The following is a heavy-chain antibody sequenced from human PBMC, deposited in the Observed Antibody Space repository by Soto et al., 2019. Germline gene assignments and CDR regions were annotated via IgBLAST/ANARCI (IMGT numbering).Heavy chain of an antibody. V-gene: IGHV4-34*01. CDR3: ARLGFNYDYVWGSYRYFDY. J-gene: IGHJ4*02. D-gene: IGHD3-16*02. CDR2: INHSGST. CDR1: GGSFSGYY. Sequence: PSETLSLTCAVYGGSFSGYYWSWIRQAPGKGLEWIGEINHSGSTNYNPSLKSRVTISVDTSKNQFSLKLSSVTAADTAVYYCARLGFNYDYVWGSYRYFDYWGQGTLVTVS.